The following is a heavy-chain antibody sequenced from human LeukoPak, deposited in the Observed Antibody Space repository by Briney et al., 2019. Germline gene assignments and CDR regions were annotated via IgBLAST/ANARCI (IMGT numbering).Heavy chain of an antibody. D-gene: IGHD1-7*01. J-gene: IGHJ4*02. Sequence: SQTLSLTCTVSGGSISSGDYYWSWIRQPPGKGLEWIGSIYHSGSTYYNPSLKSRVTISVDTSKNQFSLKLSSVTAADTAVYYCARLTYNWNYCLYFDYWGQGTLVTVSS. CDR1: GGSISSGDYY. V-gene: IGHV4-30-2*03. CDR2: IYHSGST. CDR3: ARLTYNWNYCLYFDY.